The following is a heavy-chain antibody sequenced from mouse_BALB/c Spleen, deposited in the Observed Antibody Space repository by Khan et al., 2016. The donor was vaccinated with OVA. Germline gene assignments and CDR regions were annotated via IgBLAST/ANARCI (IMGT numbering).Heavy chain of an antibody. V-gene: IGHV1S137*01. D-gene: IGHD2-3*01. J-gene: IGHJ2*01. CDR3: TRPAYDGYYDD. CDR1: GYTFTDYA. Sequence: QVQLQQSGPELVRPGVSVKISCKGSGYTFTDYAMHWVKQSHAKSLEWIGLISTYSGNTNYKQTFKGKATMTVDKSSSPAYMELASLTSEDSAIYYCTRPAYDGYYDDWGQGTTLTVSS. CDR2: ISTYSGNT.